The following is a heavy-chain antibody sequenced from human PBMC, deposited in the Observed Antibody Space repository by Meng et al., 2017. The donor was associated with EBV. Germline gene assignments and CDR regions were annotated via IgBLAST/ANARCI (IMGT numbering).Heavy chain of an antibody. D-gene: IGHD3-10*01. Sequence: QGKLVECGAEGRKPGSSVKVSCKTAGGPFRYYAISWVRQAPGQGLEWLGGFLPRLGAPNYAQKFHGRVKITADESTSTHYMDLSSLRSEDTAIYYCASESGRGYTPDYWGQGTLVTVSS. J-gene: IGHJ4*02. V-gene: IGHV1-69*12. CDR3: ASESGRGYTPDY. CDR1: GGPFRYYA. CDR2: FLPRLGAP.